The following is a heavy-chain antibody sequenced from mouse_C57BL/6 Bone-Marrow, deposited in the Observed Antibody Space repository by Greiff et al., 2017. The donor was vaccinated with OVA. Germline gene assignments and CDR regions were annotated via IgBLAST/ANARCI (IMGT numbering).Heavy chain of an antibody. J-gene: IGHJ3*01. CDR1: GFTFSSYG. V-gene: IGHV5-6*01. CDR2: ISSGSSYT. Sequence: EVQLVESGGDLVKPGGSLKLSCAAPGFTFSSYGMSWVRQTPDNRLEWVATISSGSSYTYYPDSVKGRFTISRDNAKNTLYLQMSSLKSEDTAMYYCKRLKMAWFAYWGQGTLVTVSA. D-gene: IGHD2-3*01. CDR3: KRLKMAWFAY.